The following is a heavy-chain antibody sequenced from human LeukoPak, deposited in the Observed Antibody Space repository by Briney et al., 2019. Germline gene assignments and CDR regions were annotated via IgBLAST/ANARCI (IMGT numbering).Heavy chain of an antibody. J-gene: IGHJ4*02. Sequence: PGGSLRLSCVASGFTFSSYAMIWVRQAPGKGLEWVSTISSSGDSTYYADSVKGRFTISRDNSKNTLYLQMNSLRAEDTAVYFCAKGYSGSYSAFDYWGQGTLVTVSS. D-gene: IGHD1-26*01. CDR2: ISSSGDST. CDR1: GFTFSSYA. V-gene: IGHV3-23*01. CDR3: AKGYSGSYSAFDY.